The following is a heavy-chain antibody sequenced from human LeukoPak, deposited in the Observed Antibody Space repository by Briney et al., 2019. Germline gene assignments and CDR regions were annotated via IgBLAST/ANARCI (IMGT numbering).Heavy chain of an antibody. Sequence: SETLSLTCTVSGGSISSYYWSWIRQPPGKGLEWIGYIHYSGSTNYNPSLKSRVTISVDTSKNQFSLKLSSVTAADTAVYYCGRDRGVRYCSSTICYTGAFDIWGQGTMVTVSS. CDR1: GGSISSYY. D-gene: IGHD2-2*02. CDR3: GRDRGVRYCSSTICYTGAFDI. V-gene: IGHV4-59*01. CDR2: IHYSGST. J-gene: IGHJ3*02.